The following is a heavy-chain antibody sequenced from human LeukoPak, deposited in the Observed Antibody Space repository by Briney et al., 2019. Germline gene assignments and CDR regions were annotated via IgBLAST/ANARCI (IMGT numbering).Heavy chain of an antibody. V-gene: IGHV3-21*01. J-gene: IGHJ6*02. Sequence: GGSLRLSCAASGFXXSXXXXXXVXXXPGKXXXXVSXXSXXXXYXYYADSVKGRXTISRDNAKNSLYLQMNSLRAEDTAVYYCARDRWLGQQLPLYYYYGMDVWGQGTTVTVSS. CDR3: ARDRWLGQQLPLYYYYGMDV. CDR1: GFXXSXXX. CDR2: XSXXXXYX. D-gene: IGHD6-13*01.